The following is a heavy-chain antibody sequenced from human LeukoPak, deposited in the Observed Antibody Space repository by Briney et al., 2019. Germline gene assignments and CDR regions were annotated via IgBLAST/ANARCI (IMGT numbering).Heavy chain of an antibody. D-gene: IGHD3-22*01. CDR1: GYTFTYRY. J-gene: IGHJ4*02. Sequence: ASVKVSCKASGYTFTYRYLHWVRQAPGQALEWMGWINTNTGNPTYAQGFTGRFVFSLDTSVSTAYLQISSLKAEDTAVYYCARGVTMIVEGTRFDYWGQGTLVTVSS. CDR3: ARGVTMIVEGTRFDY. V-gene: IGHV7-4-1*02. CDR2: INTNTGNP.